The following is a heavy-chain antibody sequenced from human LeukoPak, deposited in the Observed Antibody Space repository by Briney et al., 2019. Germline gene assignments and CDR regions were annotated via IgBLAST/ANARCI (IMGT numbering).Heavy chain of an antibody. D-gene: IGHD2-21*02. V-gene: IGHV4-31*03. J-gene: IGHJ4*02. CDR1: GGSISSGGYY. CDR3: ARGVTGYYFDY. CDR2: IYYSRST. Sequence: SQTLSLTCTVSGGSISSGGYYWSWIRQHPGKGLEWIGYIYYSRSTYYNPSLKSRVTISVDTSKNQFSLKLSSVTAADTAVYYCARGVTGYYFDYWGQGTLVTVSS.